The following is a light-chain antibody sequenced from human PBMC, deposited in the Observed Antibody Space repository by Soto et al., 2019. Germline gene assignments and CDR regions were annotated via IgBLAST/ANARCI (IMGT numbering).Light chain of an antibody. CDR2: KAS. CDR1: QTINTW. CDR3: QHYNIYSKT. J-gene: IGKJ1*01. Sequence: DIQMTQSPSTLSASVGDRVTITCRASQTINTWLAWYQQKPGKAPKVLIYKASSLESGVPSRFSASGSGTDFTLTITSLQPDDFATYYCQHYNIYSKTFGPGTKVEMK. V-gene: IGKV1-5*03.